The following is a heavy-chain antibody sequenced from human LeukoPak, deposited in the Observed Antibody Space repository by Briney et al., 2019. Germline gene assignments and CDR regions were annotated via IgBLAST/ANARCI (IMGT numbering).Heavy chain of an antibody. CDR2: ITGSGTYT. Sequence: GGSLRLSCAASRFTFSSFTMNWVRQAPGKGLEWVSSITGSGTYTYYADSLKGRFTISRDNANNSLYPQMNSLRAEDTAVYYCASVMYCSSTSCYGADYWGQGTLVTVSS. J-gene: IGHJ4*02. V-gene: IGHV3-21*01. CDR3: ASVMYCSSTSCYGADY. CDR1: RFTFSSFT. D-gene: IGHD2-2*01.